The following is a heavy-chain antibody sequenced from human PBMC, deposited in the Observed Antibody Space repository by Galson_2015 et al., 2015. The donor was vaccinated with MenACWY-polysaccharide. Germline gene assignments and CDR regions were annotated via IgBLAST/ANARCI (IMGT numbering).Heavy chain of an antibody. Sequence: SLRLSCAASGVTFSTYWMYWGRQAPGQGLEWVAIIEQAGCAVHYMDSVWGRFTISRDNAKNSLYLPMNSLRAEDTAVYYCAGGSRYLIDAWGQGTVVTVSS. J-gene: IGHJ5*02. CDR2: IEQAGCAV. CDR3: AGGSRYLIDA. CDR1: GVTFSTYW. D-gene: IGHD3-9*01. V-gene: IGHV3-7*03.